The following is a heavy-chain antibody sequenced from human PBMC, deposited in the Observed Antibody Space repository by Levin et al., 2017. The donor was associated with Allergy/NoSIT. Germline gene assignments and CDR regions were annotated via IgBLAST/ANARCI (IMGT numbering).Heavy chain of an antibody. V-gene: IGHV3-7*04. Sequence: GESLKISCAASGFTFSSYWMSWVRQAPGKGLEWVANIKQDGSEKYYVDSVKGRFTISRDNAKNSLYLQMNSLRAEDTAVYYCARDEGGYSYGYLRWGQGTLVTVSS. CDR2: IKQDGSEK. CDR1: GFTFSSYW. J-gene: IGHJ4*02. D-gene: IGHD5-18*01. CDR3: ARDEGGYSYGYLR.